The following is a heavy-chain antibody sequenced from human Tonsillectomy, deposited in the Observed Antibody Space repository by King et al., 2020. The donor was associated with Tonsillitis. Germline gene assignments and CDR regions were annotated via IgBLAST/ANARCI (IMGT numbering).Heavy chain of an antibody. CDR2: IYYDGTT. J-gene: IGHJ6*03. CDR3: ARHVYSTKSYYYCMDV. D-gene: IGHD2-15*01. CDR1: Y. Sequence: YWGWIRQSPGKGLEWIGSIYYDGTTYYNPSLKSRVTISVDTSKNQFSLRLTSVTAADTAVYYCARHVYSTKSYYYCMDVWCKGTTVTVSS. V-gene: IGHV4-39*01.